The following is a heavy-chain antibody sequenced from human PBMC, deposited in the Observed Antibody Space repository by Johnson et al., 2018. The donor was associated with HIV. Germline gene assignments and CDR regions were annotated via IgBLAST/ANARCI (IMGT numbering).Heavy chain of an antibody. CDR2: ISNDGGSK. V-gene: IGHV3-30*02. Sequence: QVQLVESGGGVVQPGGSLRLSCAASGFTFRNYGMHWVRQAPGKGLEWVTFISNDGGSKYYAASVRGRFTTSSDISKNTLYLQMNSLRSEETAVYYCAKPVMTAIAPLDVFDIWGQGTMVTVSS. CDR1: GFTFRNYG. D-gene: IGHD2-21*02. CDR3: AKPVMTAIAPLDVFDI. J-gene: IGHJ3*02.